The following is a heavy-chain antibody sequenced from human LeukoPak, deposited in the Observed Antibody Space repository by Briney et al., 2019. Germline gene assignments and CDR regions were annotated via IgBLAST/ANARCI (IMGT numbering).Heavy chain of an antibody. D-gene: IGHD6-13*01. V-gene: IGHV4-39*01. CDR1: GGSISSSSYY. Sequence: PSETLSLTCTVSGGSISSSSYYWGRIRQPPGKGLEWIGSIYYSGSTYYNPSLKSRVTISVDTSKNQFSLKLSSETAADTAVYYCARLPASWIAAAGTWFDPWGQGTRVTVSS. CDR2: IYYSGST. CDR3: ARLPASWIAAAGTWFDP. J-gene: IGHJ5*02.